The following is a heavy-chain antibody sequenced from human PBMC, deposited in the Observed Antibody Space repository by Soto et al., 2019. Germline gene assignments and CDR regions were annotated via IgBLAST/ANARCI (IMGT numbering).Heavy chain of an antibody. Sequence: GASVKVSCKASGYTFTGYYIHWVRQAPGQGLEWMGWINPNSGGTNYAQKFQGRVTVTRDTSTSTAYMELSRLISDDTAVFYCATSLPEGYCSSAGCYTRPLYGMDVWGQGTTVTVSS. D-gene: IGHD2-2*02. J-gene: IGHJ6*02. CDR3: ATSLPEGYCSSAGCYTRPLYGMDV. CDR1: GYTFTGYY. CDR2: INPNSGGT. V-gene: IGHV1-2*02.